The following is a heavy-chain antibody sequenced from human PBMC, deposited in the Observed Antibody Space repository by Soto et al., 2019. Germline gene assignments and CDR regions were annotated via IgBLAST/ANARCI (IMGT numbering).Heavy chain of an antibody. Sequence: GGSLRLSCAASGFTFSSYAMSWVRQAPGKGLEWVSAISGSGGSTYYADSVKGRFTISRDNSKNTLYLQMNSLRAEDTAVYYCAKDYYYDSSDLGYYFDSWGQGTLVTVSS. CDR1: GFTFSSYA. CDR3: AKDYYYDSSDLGYYFDS. J-gene: IGHJ4*02. CDR2: ISGSGGST. D-gene: IGHD3-22*01. V-gene: IGHV3-23*01.